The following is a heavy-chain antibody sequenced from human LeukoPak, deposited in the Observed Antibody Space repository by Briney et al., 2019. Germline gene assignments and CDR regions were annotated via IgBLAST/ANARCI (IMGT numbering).Heavy chain of an antibody. D-gene: IGHD3-9*01. J-gene: IGHJ4*02. Sequence: SETLSLTCTVSGGSISSYYWSWIRQPPGKGLEWIGYIYYSGSTNYNPSLKSRVTISVDTSKNQFSLKLSSVTAADTAAYYCARAGIRYPPYYFDYWGQGTLVTVSS. V-gene: IGHV4-59*01. CDR1: GGSISSYY. CDR3: ARAGIRYPPYYFDY. CDR2: IYYSGST.